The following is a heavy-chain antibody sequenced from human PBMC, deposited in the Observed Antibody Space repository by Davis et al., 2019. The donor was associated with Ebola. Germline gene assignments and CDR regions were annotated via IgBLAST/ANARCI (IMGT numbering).Heavy chain of an antibody. Sequence: SVKVSCKASGDTFSNYAISWVRQAPGHGLQWMGGIIPGVATADYAQDFQGRVTITADTSTSTVYMELSSLRSDDSAVYYCATTPVEETANWFDPWGQGTLVTVSS. CDR2: IIPGVATA. CDR1: GDTFSNYA. V-gene: IGHV1-69*06. CDR3: ATTPVEETANWFDP. D-gene: IGHD2-15*01. J-gene: IGHJ5*02.